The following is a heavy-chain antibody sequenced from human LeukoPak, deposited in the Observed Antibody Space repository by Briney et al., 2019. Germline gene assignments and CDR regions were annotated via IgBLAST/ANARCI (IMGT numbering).Heavy chain of an antibody. Sequence: ASVKVSCKASGYTFTGYYMHWVRQAPGQGLEWMGWINPNSGGTNYAQKFQGRVTMTRDTSISTAYMELSRLRSDDTAVYYCARDGGYCSSTSCYISYYFDYWGQGTLVSVSS. V-gene: IGHV1-2*02. CDR3: ARDGGYCSSTSCYISYYFDY. CDR2: INPNSGGT. D-gene: IGHD2-2*02. CDR1: GYTFTGYY. J-gene: IGHJ4*02.